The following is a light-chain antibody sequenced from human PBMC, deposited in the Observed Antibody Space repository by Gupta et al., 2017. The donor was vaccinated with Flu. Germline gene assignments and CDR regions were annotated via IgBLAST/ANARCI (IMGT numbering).Light chain of an antibody. V-gene: IGKV1-5*03. CDR1: PGIGTR. CDR3: QQYNDWT. Sequence: DIQMTQSPSTLSTSVGERVPITCRASPGIGTRLAWYQQKPGRAPILLIYQASLLEGGVPLRFSGSGSGTELTLTIVSLQPDDFATYYCQQYNDWTFGPGTKVKIK. CDR2: QAS. J-gene: IGKJ1*01.